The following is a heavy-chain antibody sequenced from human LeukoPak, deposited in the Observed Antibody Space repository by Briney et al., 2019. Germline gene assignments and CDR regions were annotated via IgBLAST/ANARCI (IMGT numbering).Heavy chain of an antibody. CDR3: AKASIFSYGSGTLRGFDP. CDR1: GGSINSYY. CDR2: IYYSGTT. D-gene: IGHD3-10*01. V-gene: IGHV4-59*01. J-gene: IGHJ5*02. Sequence: SETLSPTCTVSGGSINSYYWSWIRQPPGKGLEWIGYIYYSGTTNYSPSLKSRVTISVDTSKNQFSLKLSSVTAADTAVYYCAKASIFSYGSGTLRGFDPWGQGTLVTVSS.